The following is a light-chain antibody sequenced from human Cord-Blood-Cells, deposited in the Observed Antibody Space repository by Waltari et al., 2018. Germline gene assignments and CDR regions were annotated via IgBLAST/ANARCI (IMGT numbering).Light chain of an antibody. CDR3: SSYTSSSTLV. V-gene: IGLV2-14*03. CDR2: DGS. J-gene: IGLJ3*02. CDR1: SSDLGGYNY. Sequence: QSALTQPASVSGSPGQSITISCTGTSSDLGGYNYVSWYQQHPGKAPKLMIYDGSNRPSGVSNRFSGSKSGNTASLTISGLQAEDEADYYCSSYTSSSTLVFGGGTKLTVL.